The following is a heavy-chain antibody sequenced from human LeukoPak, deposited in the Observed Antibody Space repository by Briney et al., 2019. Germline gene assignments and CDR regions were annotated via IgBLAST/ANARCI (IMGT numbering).Heavy chain of an antibody. Sequence: SETLSLTCTVSGGSISSYYWSWIRQPPGKRLEWIGHIYYSGSTNYNPSLKSRVTISVDTSKNQFSLKLSSVTAADTAVYYCARIYCSSTSCYYVDYWGQGTLVTVSS. CDR2: IYYSGST. CDR3: ARIYCSSTSCYYVDY. CDR1: GGSISSYY. J-gene: IGHJ4*02. D-gene: IGHD2-2*01. V-gene: IGHV4-59*12.